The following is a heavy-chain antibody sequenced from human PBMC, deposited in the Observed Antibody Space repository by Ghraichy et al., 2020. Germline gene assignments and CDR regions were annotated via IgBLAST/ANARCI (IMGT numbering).Heavy chain of an antibody. CDR2: IRNDGSNP. CDR3: ARERQVGDYYYFYAMDA. CDR1: GFDISRYG. Sequence: SCVASGFDISRYGIHWVRQAPGKGLEWVTFIRNDGSNPYYVDSVKGRFTISRDNSKNTLYLEMNSLRSGDTAVYYCARERQVGDYYYFYAMDAWGQGTTVTVAS. J-gene: IGHJ6*02. V-gene: IGHV3-30*02. D-gene: IGHD1-26*01.